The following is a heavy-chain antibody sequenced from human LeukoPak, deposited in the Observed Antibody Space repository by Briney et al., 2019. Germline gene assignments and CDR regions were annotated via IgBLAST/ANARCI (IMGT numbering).Heavy chain of an antibody. Sequence: PSETLSLTCTVSGGSISSSSYYWGWIRQPPGKGLEWIGSIYYSGSTYYNPSLKSRVTICVDTSKNQFSLKLSSVTAADTAVYYCARQYSNSYYYYYYYMDVWGKGTTVTVSS. CDR2: IYYSGST. V-gene: IGHV4-39*01. CDR3: ARQYSNSYYYYYYYMDV. CDR1: GGSISSSSYY. J-gene: IGHJ6*03. D-gene: IGHD4-11*01.